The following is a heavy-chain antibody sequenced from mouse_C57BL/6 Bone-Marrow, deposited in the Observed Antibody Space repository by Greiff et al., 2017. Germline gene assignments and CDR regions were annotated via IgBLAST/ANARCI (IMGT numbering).Heavy chain of an antibody. CDR1: DSEVFPIAY. Sequence: QVQLQQSGSELRSPGSSVKLSCKDFDSEVFPIAYMSWVRPKPGHGFEWIGGILPSIGRTIYGEKFEDKATLDADTLSNTAYLERNSLTSEDSAIYYCARGGYGVYAMDYWGQGTSVTVSS. D-gene: IGHD1-1*01. CDR3: ARGGYGVYAMDY. CDR2: ILPSIGRT. V-gene: IGHV15-2*01. J-gene: IGHJ4*01.